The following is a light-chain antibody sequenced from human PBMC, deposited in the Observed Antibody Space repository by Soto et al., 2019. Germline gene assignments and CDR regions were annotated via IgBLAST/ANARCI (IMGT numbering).Light chain of an antibody. CDR3: XXXXSYSEA. V-gene: IGKV1-5*03. CDR1: QTISSW. J-gene: IGKJ1*01. Sequence: DIPMTQSPSTLSGSVGDRVTITCRASQTISSWLAWYQQKPGKAPKLLIYKASTLKSGVPSRFSGSGSGTEFTLTXSSLXPXXXAXXXXXXXXSYSEAFGQGTKVELK. CDR2: KAS.